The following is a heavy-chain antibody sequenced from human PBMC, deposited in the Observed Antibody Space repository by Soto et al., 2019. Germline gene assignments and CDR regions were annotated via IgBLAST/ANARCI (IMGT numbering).Heavy chain of an antibody. V-gene: IGHV1-18*01. D-gene: IGHD2-2*01. CDR1: GYTFTSYG. CDR2: ISAYNGNT. CDR3: ARVALYCSSTSCYLERIDY. J-gene: IGHJ4*02. Sequence: GASVKVSCKASGYTFTSYGISWVRQAPGQGLEWMGWISAYNGNTNYAQKLQGRVTMTTDTSTSTAYMELRSLRSDDTAVYYCARVALYCSSTSCYLERIDYWGQGTQVTVS.